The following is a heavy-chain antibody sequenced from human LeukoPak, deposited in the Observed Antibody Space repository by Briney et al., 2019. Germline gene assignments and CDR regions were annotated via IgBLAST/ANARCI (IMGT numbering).Heavy chain of an antibody. CDR2: INPSGGTT. V-gene: IGHV1-46*01. CDR3: ARDNSVGDYAWWFDP. J-gene: IGHJ5*02. CDR1: GYTFTSYH. Sequence: ASVKVSCKASGYTFTSYHMHWVRQAPGQGLEWMGIINPSGGTTRYAQKFQGRVTMTRDLSTSTDYMELSSLRSDDTAVYFCARDNSVGDYAWWFDPWGQGTLVTVSS. D-gene: IGHD1-26*01.